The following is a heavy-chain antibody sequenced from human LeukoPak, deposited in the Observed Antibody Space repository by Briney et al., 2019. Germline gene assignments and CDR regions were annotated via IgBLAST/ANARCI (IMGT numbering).Heavy chain of an antibody. V-gene: IGHV4-34*01. D-gene: IGHD3-3*01. CDR3: ARIIRITIFGVVPAPLDV. J-gene: IGHJ6*04. Sequence: PSETLSLTCAVYGGSFSGYYWSWIRQPPGKGLEWIGEINHSGSTNYNPSLKSRVTISVDTSKNQFSLKLSSVTAADTAVYYCARIIRITIFGVVPAPLDVWGKGTTVTVSS. CDR2: INHSGST. CDR1: GGSFSGYY.